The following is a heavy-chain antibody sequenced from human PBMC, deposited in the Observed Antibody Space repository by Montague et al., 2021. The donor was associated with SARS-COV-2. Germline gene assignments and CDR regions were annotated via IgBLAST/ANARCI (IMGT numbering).Heavy chain of an antibody. D-gene: IGHD2-2*01. CDR1: GGSISSSSYY. CDR2: IYYSGST. V-gene: IGHV4-39*01. J-gene: IGHJ6*02. Sequence: SETLSLTCTVSGGSISSSSYYWGWIRQPPGKGLEWIGSIYYSGSTYYNPSLKSRVTISVDTSKNQFSLKLSSVTAADTAVYYCASYQNYYYYYGMDVWGQGTTVTVSS. CDR3: ASYQNYYYYYGMDV.